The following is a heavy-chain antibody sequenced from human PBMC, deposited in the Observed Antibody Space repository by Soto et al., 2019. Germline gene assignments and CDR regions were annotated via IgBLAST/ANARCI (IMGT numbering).Heavy chain of an antibody. CDR1: GFTFSSYA. CDR2: ISGSGENT. V-gene: IGHV3-23*01. CDR3: ARDSPPPRE. Sequence: GGSLRLSCAASGFTFSSYAMSWVRQAPGKGLDWVSVISGSGENTYYADSVKGRFTISRDNSKNTLYLQMNSLRAEDTAVYYCARDSPPPREWGQGTLVTVSS. J-gene: IGHJ4*02.